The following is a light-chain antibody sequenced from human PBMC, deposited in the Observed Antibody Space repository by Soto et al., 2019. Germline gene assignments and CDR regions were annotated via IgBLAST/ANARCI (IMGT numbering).Light chain of an antibody. CDR3: SSYTTGTTLYV. Sequence: QSVLTQPASVSGSPGQSITISCTGTSSDVGNYNYVSWYQHHPGKAPKLMIYEVNNRPSGVSNRFSGSKSGNTASLTISGLQAEDEADYYCSSYTTGTTLYVFGTGTKLTVL. CDR1: SSDVGNYNY. CDR2: EVN. V-gene: IGLV2-14*01. J-gene: IGLJ1*01.